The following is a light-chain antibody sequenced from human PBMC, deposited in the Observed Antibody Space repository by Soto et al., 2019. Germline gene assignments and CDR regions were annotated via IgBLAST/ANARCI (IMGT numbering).Light chain of an antibody. CDR3: CSYAGSYTGV. CDR2: DVS. CDR1: SSDVGGYNF. J-gene: IGLJ2*01. Sequence: QSVLTQPGSVSGSPGPSVTISCTGTSSDVGGYNFVSWYQQHPGKAPKLMIYDVSNRPSGVPDRFSGSKSGNTASLTISGLQAEDEADYYCCSYAGSYTGVFGGGTKLTVL. V-gene: IGLV2-11*01.